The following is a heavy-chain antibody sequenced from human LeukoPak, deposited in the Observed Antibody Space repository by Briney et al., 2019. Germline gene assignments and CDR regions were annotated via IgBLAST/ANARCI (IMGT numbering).Heavy chain of an antibody. Sequence: ASVKVSCKASGYTFTSYGISWVRQAPGQGLEWMGWISAYNGNTNYAQKLQGRVTMTTDTSTNTAYMELRSLRSDDTAVYYCARVLWSGYSLIQRPNWFDPWGQGTLVTVSS. J-gene: IGHJ5*02. D-gene: IGHD3-3*01. CDR2: ISAYNGNT. CDR1: GYTFTSYG. V-gene: IGHV1-18*01. CDR3: ARVLWSGYSLIQRPNWFDP.